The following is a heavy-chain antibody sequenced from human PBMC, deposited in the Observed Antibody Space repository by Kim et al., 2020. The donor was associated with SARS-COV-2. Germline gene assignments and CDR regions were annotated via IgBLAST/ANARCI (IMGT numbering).Heavy chain of an antibody. CDR3: ARDAIAARLDY. V-gene: IGHV3-33*01. J-gene: IGHJ4*02. CDR2: K. Sequence: KSYADSVKGRFTISRDNSKNPLYLQMNSLRAEDTAVYYCARDAIAARLDYWGQGTLVTVSS. D-gene: IGHD6-6*01.